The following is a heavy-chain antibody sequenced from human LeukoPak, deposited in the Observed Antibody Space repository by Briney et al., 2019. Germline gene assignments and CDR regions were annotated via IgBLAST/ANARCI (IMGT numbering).Heavy chain of an antibody. CDR2: VSNSGGTK. Sequence: PGGSLRLSCEASGFTLSSHSMNWVRQAPGRGLEWVAYVSNSGGTKLYADSVKGRFTISRDNAKKSLNLEMNSLRAEDTAVYYCARDGGEHDYWHFDFWGRGDLVTVSS. CDR3: ARDGGEHDYWHFDF. D-gene: IGHD1/OR15-1a*01. V-gene: IGHV3-48*04. J-gene: IGHJ2*01. CDR1: GFTLSSHS.